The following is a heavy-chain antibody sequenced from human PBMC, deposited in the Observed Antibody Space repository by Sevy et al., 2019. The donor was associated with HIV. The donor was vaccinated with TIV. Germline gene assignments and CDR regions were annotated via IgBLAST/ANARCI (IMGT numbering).Heavy chain of an antibody. CDR1: GFTLSSYG. CDR2: IWYDGSNK. Sequence: GGSLRLSCAASGFTLSSYGMHWVRQAPGKGLEWVAVIWYDGSNKYYADSVKGRFTISRDNSKNTLYLQMNSLRAEDTAVYYCARGARRSPLDYWGQGTLVTVSS. CDR3: ARGARRSPLDY. J-gene: IGHJ4*02. V-gene: IGHV3-33*01.